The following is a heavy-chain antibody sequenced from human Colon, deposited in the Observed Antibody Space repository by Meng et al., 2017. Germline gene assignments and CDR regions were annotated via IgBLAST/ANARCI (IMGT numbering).Heavy chain of an antibody. CDR3: AGMSVGAKRGRDY. Sequence: PGMGQPSGTRSSTCAFSGGFINTTSWWTWLRQPPGKGLEWIVDIYHSGTTMSNPSLNSRLSMAIDKSLNQFSLELTSVTAADTAVYYGAGMSVGAKRGRDYWGQGTLVTVSS. CDR1: GGFINTTSW. V-gene: IGHV4-4*02. D-gene: IGHD1-26*01. J-gene: IGHJ4*02. CDR2: IYHSGTT.